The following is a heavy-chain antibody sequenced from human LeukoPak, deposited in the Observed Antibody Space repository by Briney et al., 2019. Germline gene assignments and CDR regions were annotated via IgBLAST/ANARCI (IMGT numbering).Heavy chain of an antibody. J-gene: IGHJ4*02. CDR3: ARIRFLEWLLEGYFDY. CDR1: GYSFTSYW. CDR2: IYPGDSDT. V-gene: IGHV5-51*01. D-gene: IGHD3-3*01. Sequence: GESLKISCKGSGYSFTSYWIGWVRQMPGKGLEWMGIIYPGDSDTRYSPSFQGQVTISADKSISTAYLQWSSLKASDTAMYYCARIRFLEWLLEGYFDYWGQGTLVTVSS.